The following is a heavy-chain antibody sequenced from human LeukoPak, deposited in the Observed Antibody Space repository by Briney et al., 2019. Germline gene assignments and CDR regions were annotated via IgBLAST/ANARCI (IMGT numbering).Heavy chain of an antibody. Sequence: PGGSLRLSCAASGFTFNSYWMSWVRQAPGKGLEWVAIIKQDGSEKYYVDSVKGRLTISRDNAKNSLYLQMNSLRAEDTAVYYCASVLEWQLQNAPFDYWGQGTLVTVSS. V-gene: IGHV3-7*01. J-gene: IGHJ4*02. D-gene: IGHD1-26*01. CDR1: GFTFNSYW. CDR2: IKQDGSEK. CDR3: ASVLEWQLQNAPFDY.